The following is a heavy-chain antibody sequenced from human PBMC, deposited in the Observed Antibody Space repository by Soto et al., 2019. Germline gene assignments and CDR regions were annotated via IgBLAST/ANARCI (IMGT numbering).Heavy chain of an antibody. Sequence: SETLSLTCTVSGGSISSYYWSWIRQPPGKGLEWIGYIYYSGSTNYNPSLKSRVTISVDTSKNQFSLKLSSVTAADTAVYYCARAPLLEWLTGYMDVWGKGTTVTVSS. J-gene: IGHJ6*03. CDR3: ARAPLLEWLTGYMDV. V-gene: IGHV4-59*01. CDR1: GGSISSYY. CDR2: IYYSGST. D-gene: IGHD3-3*01.